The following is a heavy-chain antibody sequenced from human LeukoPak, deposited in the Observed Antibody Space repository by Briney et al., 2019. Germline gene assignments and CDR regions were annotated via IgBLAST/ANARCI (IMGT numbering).Heavy chain of an antibody. V-gene: IGHV3-15*01. J-gene: IGHJ6*03. Sequence: GGSLRLSCAASGFTFSNAWMSWVRQAPGKGLNWVGRFKRKPDGGTTDYAAPVKGRFTISRDDSKNTLYLQMNSLKTEDTAVYYCTTYPTYYDFWSGSFYMDVWGKGTTVTVSS. CDR1: GFTFSNAW. D-gene: IGHD3-3*01. CDR2: FKRKPDGGTT. CDR3: TTYPTYYDFWSGSFYMDV.